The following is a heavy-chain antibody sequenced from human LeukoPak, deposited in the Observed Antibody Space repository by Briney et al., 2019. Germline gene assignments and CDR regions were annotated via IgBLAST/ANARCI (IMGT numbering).Heavy chain of an antibody. D-gene: IGHD5-18*01. CDR1: GLTFSSYG. V-gene: IGHV3-30*18. CDR2: ISYDGSNK. J-gene: IGHJ6*03. Sequence: PGGSLRLSCAASGLTFSSYGMHWVRQAPGKGLEWVAVISYDGSNKYYADSVKGRFTISRDNSKNTLYLQMNSLRAEDTAVYYCAKDHAGYSYGKYYYYYYMDVWGKGTTVTVSS. CDR3: AKDHAGYSYGKYYYYYYMDV.